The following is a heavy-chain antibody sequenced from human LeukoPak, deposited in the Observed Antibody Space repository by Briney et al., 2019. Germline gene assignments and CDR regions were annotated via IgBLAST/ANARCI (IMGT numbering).Heavy chain of an antibody. CDR3: ARHYYGSGSYYPFDY. J-gene: IGHJ4*02. CDR2: IYYSGST. Sequence: SETLSLTCTVSGGSISSYYWSWIRQPPRRALEWIGYIYYSGSTNYNPSLKSRVTISVDTSKNQFSLKLSSVTAADTAVYYCARHYYGSGSYYPFDYWGQGTLVTVSS. D-gene: IGHD3-10*01. CDR1: GGSISSYY. V-gene: IGHV4-59*01.